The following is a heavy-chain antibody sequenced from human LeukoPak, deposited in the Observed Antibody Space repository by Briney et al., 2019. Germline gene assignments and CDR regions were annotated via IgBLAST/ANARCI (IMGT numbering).Heavy chain of an antibody. Sequence: SETLSLTCTVSGGTISSYYCSWIRQPPGKGLEWIGYIYYTGSTYYNPSLKSRATISVDTSKNQFSLKLSSVTAADTAVYYCARAGGGHTNGYWFHPWGQGTLVTVSS. J-gene: IGHJ5*02. CDR2: IYYTGST. CDR3: ARAGGGHTNGYWFHP. D-gene: IGHD5-18*01. V-gene: IGHV4-59*01. CDR1: GGTISSYY.